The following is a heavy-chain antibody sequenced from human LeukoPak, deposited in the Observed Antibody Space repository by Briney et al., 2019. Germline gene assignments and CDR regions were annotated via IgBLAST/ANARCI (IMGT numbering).Heavy chain of an antibody. Sequence: SETLSLTCTVSGGSISSEDYFWSWIRQPPGKGLEWIGYIYHSGSTYYNPSLKSRVIMSVDTSKNQFSLKLTSVTAADTAVYYCASYGDYDAFDIWGQGTTVTVSS. D-gene: IGHD4-17*01. CDR2: IYHSGST. CDR1: GGSISSEDYF. V-gene: IGHV4-30-4*01. J-gene: IGHJ3*02. CDR3: ASYGDYDAFDI.